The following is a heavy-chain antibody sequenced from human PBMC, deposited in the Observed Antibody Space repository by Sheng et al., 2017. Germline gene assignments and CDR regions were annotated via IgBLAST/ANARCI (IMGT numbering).Heavy chain of an antibody. CDR2: ISSSGSTI. D-gene: IGHD2-2*01. CDR3: ARDHPDCSSTSCYPRYFDL. V-gene: IGHV3-11*04. CDR1: GFTFSDYY. Sequence: QVQLVESGGGLVKPGGSLRLSCAASGFTFSDYYMSWIRQAPGKGLEWVSYISSSGSTIYYADSVKGRFTISRDNAKNSLYLQMNSLRAEDTAVYYCARDHPDCSSTSCYPRYFDLWGRGTLVTVSS. J-gene: IGHJ2*01.